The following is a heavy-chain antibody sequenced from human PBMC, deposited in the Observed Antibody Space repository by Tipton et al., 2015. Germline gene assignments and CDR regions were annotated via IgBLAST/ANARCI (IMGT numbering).Heavy chain of an antibody. Sequence: SLRLSCAVSGDSLTRTDWCSWVRQPPGKGLEWIGEIQQSGSTNYNPSLKGRVTISIDKSRNHLYLKLSSVTAADTAVYYCAKGSSYRVDPWGQGTLVTVSS. CDR1: GDSLTRTDW. J-gene: IGHJ5*02. CDR2: IQQSGST. D-gene: IGHD3-22*01. V-gene: IGHV4-4*02. CDR3: AKGSSYRVDP.